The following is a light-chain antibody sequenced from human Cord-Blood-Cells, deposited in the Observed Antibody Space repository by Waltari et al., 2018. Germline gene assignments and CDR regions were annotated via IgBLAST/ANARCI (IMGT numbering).Light chain of an antibody. CDR1: ALPKQY. Sequence: SYELTQPPSVSVSPGKTARITCPGDALPKQYASWYQQKPGQAPVLVIYKDSERPSGIPERFSGSSSGTTVTLTISGVQAEDEADYYCQSADSSGTYVVFGGGTKLTVL. CDR2: KDS. J-gene: IGLJ2*01. CDR3: QSADSSGTYVV. V-gene: IGLV3-25*03.